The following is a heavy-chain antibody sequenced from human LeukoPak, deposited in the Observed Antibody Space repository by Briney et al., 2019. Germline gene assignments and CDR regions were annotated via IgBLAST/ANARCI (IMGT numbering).Heavy chain of an antibody. CDR3: AKARAFGPTYFQH. J-gene: IGHJ1*01. D-gene: IGHD3-10*01. CDR1: GFPFSSYA. Sequence: GGSLRLYCAAYGFPFSSYAMGWVPWAPGRGLGWVLDIRGSGGSTYCADSVKGRFTSSRDNSKNTLNLQMNSLRAEDTAVYYCAKARAFGPTYFQHWGQSTLVTVSS. CDR2: IRGSGGST. V-gene: IGHV3-23*01.